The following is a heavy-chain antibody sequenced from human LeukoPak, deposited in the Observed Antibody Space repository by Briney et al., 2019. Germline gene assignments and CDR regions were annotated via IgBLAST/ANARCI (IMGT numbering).Heavy chain of an antibody. CDR3: ARDQASYCSGGSCSPGDAFDI. V-gene: IGHV4-59*01. Sequence: SETLSLTCTVYGGSISSYYWSWIRQPPGKGLEWIGYIYYSGSTNYNPSLKSRVTISVDTSKNQFSLKLSSVTAADTAVYYCARDQASYCSGGSCSPGDAFDIWGQGTMVTASS. J-gene: IGHJ3*02. CDR1: GGSISSYY. D-gene: IGHD2-15*01. CDR2: IYYSGST.